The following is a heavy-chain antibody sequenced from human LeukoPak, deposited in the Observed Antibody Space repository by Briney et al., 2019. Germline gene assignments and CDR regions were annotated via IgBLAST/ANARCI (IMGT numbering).Heavy chain of an antibody. V-gene: IGHV1-69-2*01. J-gene: IGHJ4*02. D-gene: IGHD2-15*01. CDR3: ATMEYCSGGSCPD. CDR1: GYTLTDYY. Sequence: ASVKVSCKLSGYTLTDYYMHWVQHAPGKGLEWMGLVDPEDGETIYAEKFQGRVTITADTSTDTAYMELSSLRSEDTAVYYCATMEYCSGGSCPDWGQGTLVTVSS. CDR2: VDPEDGET.